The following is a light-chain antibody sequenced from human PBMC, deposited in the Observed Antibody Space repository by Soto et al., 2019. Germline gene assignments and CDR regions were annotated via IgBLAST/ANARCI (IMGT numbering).Light chain of an antibody. CDR3: SSHAGRGSVV. CDR1: SSDVGKYDL. V-gene: IGLV2-23*02. J-gene: IGLJ2*01. CDR2: DVI. Sequence: QAALTPPASESGSPGQSITISCTGSSSDVGKYDLVSWYQQYPGKAPKLMIYDVIKRPSGVSNRFSGAKSGNTASLTISGLQAEDEADYYCSSHAGRGSVVFGGGTKVTVL.